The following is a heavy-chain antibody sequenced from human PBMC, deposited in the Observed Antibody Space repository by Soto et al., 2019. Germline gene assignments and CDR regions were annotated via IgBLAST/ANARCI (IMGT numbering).Heavy chain of an antibody. D-gene: IGHD2-21*02. Sequence: TSETLSLTCTVSGGSISSGGYYWSWIRQHPGKGLEWIGYIYYSGSTYYNPSLKSRVTISVDTSKNQFSLKLSSVTAADTAVYYCARTEHIVVVTAIRRYYYYGMDVWGQGTTVTVSS. CDR1: GGSISSGGYY. CDR2: IYYSGST. V-gene: IGHV4-31*02. CDR3: ARTEHIVVVTAIRRYYYYGMDV. J-gene: IGHJ6*02.